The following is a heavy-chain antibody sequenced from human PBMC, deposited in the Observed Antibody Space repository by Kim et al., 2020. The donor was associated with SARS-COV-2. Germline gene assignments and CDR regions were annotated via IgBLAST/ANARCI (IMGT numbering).Heavy chain of an antibody. D-gene: IGHD2-21*01. CDR3: ALVIAVEWAFDI. V-gene: IGHV3-23*01. Sequence: TNYADSVKGRFTISRDKSKNTLFLQMNSLRAEDTALYYCALVIAVEWAFDIWGQGTMVTVSS. CDR2: T. J-gene: IGHJ3*02.